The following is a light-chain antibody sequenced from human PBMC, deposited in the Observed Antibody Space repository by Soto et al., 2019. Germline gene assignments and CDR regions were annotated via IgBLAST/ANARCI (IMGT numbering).Light chain of an antibody. CDR3: CSFGGSYTGV. CDR1: SSDVGRYNY. J-gene: IGLJ1*01. Sequence: QSALTQPRSVSGSPGQSVSISCTGTSSDVGRYNYVSWYQQHPGKAPKLMIYDVSERPSGVPDRFSGSKSGNTASLTITGLQGDDEADYYCCSFGGSYTGVFGTGTKLTVL. V-gene: IGLV2-11*01. CDR2: DVS.